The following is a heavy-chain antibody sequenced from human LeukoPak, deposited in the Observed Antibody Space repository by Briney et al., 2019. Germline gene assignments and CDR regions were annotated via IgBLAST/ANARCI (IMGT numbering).Heavy chain of an antibody. CDR2: IVVGSGNT. Sequence: SVKVSCKASGFTFTSSAVQWVRQARGQRLEWIGWIVVGSGNTNYAQKFQERVTITRDMSTSTAYMELSSLRSKDTAVYYCAASYDFWSGMALDYWGQGTLVTVSS. J-gene: IGHJ4*02. D-gene: IGHD3-3*01. CDR1: GFTFTSSA. CDR3: AASYDFWSGMALDY. V-gene: IGHV1-58*01.